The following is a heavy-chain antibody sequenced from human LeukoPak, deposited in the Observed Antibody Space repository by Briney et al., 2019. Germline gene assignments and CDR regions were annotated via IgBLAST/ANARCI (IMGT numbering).Heavy chain of an antibody. J-gene: IGHJ5*01. CDR3: ARRKFYRLGKKKEPNWFDS. CDR2: ISGSGFHT. V-gene: IGHV3-23*01. CDR1: GFTFDSFD. D-gene: IGHD3-16*01. Sequence: GGSLRLSCEASGFTFDSFDMTWVRQAPGKGLEWVSLISGSGFHTFYAASVEGRFTVSRDNSKNTVYLQMNTLRAEDTAIYYCARRKFYRLGKKKEPNWFDSWGQGTLVTVSS.